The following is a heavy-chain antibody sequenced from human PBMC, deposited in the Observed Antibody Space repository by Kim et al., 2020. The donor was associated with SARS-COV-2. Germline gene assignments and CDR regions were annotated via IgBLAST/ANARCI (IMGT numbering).Heavy chain of an antibody. V-gene: IGHV3-23*01. J-gene: IGHJ4*02. D-gene: IGHD2-21*02. Sequence: GGSLRLSCAASGFTFSSYAMSWVRQAPGKGLEWVSAISGSGGSTYYADSVKGRFTISRDNSKNTLYLQMNSLRAEDTAVYYCAKLHQAYCGGDCYTHFDYWGQGNPVTVSS. CDR1: GFTFSSYA. CDR2: ISGSGGST. CDR3: AKLHQAYCGGDCYTHFDY.